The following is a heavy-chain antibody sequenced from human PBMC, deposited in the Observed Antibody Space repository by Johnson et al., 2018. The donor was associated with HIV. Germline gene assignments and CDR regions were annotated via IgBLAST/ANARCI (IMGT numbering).Heavy chain of an antibody. J-gene: IGHJ3*02. CDR1: GFTFSSYA. Sequence: QMLLVESGGGVVQPGRSLRLSCAASGFTFSSYAMHWVRQAPGKGLEWVAVISYDGSNKYYADSVKGRLTISRDNSKNTLYLQMNSLGAEDTAVYYFARELLPYCSGGSCYSGEIHAFDIWGQGTMVTVSS. CDR2: ISYDGSNK. D-gene: IGHD2-15*01. CDR3: ARELLPYCSGGSCYSGEIHAFDI. V-gene: IGHV3-30*04.